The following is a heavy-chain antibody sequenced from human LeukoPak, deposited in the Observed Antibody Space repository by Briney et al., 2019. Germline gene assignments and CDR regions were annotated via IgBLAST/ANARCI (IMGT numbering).Heavy chain of an antibody. D-gene: IGHD5-12*01. CDR3: ARGLGSGYGDWYFDL. V-gene: IGHV4-59*01. J-gene: IGHJ2*01. Sequence: PSGTLSLTCTVSGGSISGYYCSWIRQPPGKGLERIGYIDYSGSTNYNPSLKSRVTVSVDTSKNQFSLKLSSVTAADTAAYYCARGLGSGYGDWYFDLWGRGTLVTVS. CDR2: IDYSGST. CDR1: GGSISGYY.